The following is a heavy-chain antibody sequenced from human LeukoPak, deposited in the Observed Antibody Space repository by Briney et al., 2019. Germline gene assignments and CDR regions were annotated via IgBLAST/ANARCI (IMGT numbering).Heavy chain of an antibody. CDR1: GGSISSYY. Sequence: PSEALSLTCTGSGGSISSYYWSWLRQPPGKGLEWIGYIYDSGSTNYNPSLKSRVTISVDTSKNQLSLKLSSVTAADTAVYYCARVRATLFGVAMDYMDVWGKGTTVTVSS. CDR3: ARVRATLFGVAMDYMDV. V-gene: IGHV4-59*08. D-gene: IGHD3-3*01. CDR2: IYDSGST. J-gene: IGHJ6*03.